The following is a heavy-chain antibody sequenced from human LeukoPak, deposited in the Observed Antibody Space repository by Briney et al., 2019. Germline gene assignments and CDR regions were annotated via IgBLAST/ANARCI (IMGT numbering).Heavy chain of an antibody. CDR1: GYTFTSYA. J-gene: IGHJ4*02. D-gene: IGHD3-3*01. CDR2: INAGNGNT. V-gene: IGHV1-3*01. CDR3: ARSPIPYDFWSGYFLAFDY. Sequence: ASVKVSCKASGYTFTSYAMHWVRQAPGQRLEWMGWINAGNGNTKYSQKFQGRVTITRDTSASTAYMELSSLRSEDTAVYYCARSPIPYDFWSGYFLAFDYWGQGTLVTVSS.